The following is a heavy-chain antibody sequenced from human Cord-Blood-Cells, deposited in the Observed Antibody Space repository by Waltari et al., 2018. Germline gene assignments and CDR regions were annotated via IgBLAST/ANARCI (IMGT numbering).Heavy chain of an antibody. D-gene: IGHD3-9*01. CDR3: ARGLRGLRYFDWLLPEYYFDY. Sequence: QVQLQQWGAGLLKPSETLSLTCAVYGGSFSGYYWSWIRQPPGKGLEWIGEINNSGSTNDNPSRKRRVTISVDTAKNQFSLKLSSVTAADTAVYYCARGLRGLRYFDWLLPEYYFDYWGQGTLVTVSS. V-gene: IGHV4-34*01. CDR2: INNSGST. J-gene: IGHJ4*02. CDR1: GGSFSGYY.